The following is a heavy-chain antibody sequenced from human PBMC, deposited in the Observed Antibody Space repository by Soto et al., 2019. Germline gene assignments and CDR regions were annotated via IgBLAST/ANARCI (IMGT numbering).Heavy chain of an antibody. CDR2: SRNKGNSYTT. CDR1: GFTFSDHY. CDR3: ARSSGSYRHRDY. Sequence: EVQLVESGGGLVQPGGSLRLSCAASGFTFSDHYMDWVRQDPGKGLEWVGRSRNKGNSYTTEYAASVKGRFIISRDESKNSLYLQMISLKIEDTAVYYCARSSGSYRHRDYWVQGTLVTVSS. D-gene: IGHD1-26*01. V-gene: IGHV3-72*01. J-gene: IGHJ4*02.